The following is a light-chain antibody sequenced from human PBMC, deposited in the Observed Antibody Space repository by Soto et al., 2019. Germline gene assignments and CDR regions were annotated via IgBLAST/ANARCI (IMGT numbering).Light chain of an antibody. V-gene: IGLV2-14*03. CDR2: RVI. Sequence: SVLTQPASVSGSPGQSITISCTGTSSDIGRYDYVSWYQQFPGKAPKLMIYRVINRPSGVSDRFSGSKSGNSASLSISGLQPEDEASYFCGSYTSATTWVFGGGTKLTVL. J-gene: IGLJ3*02. CDR1: SSDIGRYDY. CDR3: GSYTSATTWV.